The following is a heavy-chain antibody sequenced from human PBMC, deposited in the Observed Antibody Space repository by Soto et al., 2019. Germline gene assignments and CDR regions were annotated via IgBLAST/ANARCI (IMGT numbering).Heavy chain of an antibody. V-gene: IGHV1-18*04. Sequence: ASVKVSCKASGYTFTSYGISWVRQAPGQGLEWMGWISAYNGNTNYAQKLQGRVTMTTDTPTSTAYMELRSLRSDDTAVYYCARMRITMVRRVRGPVPYYFDYWGQGTLVTVSS. CDR2: ISAYNGNT. J-gene: IGHJ4*02. D-gene: IGHD3-10*01. CDR1: GYTFTSYG. CDR3: ARMRITMVRRVRGPVPYYFDY.